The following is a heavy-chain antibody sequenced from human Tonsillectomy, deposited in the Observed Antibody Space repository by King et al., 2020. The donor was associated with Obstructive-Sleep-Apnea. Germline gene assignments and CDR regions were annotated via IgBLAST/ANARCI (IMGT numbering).Heavy chain of an antibody. D-gene: IGHD4-17*01. CDR2: VSKDGTNQ. J-gene: IGHJ2*01. Sequence: VQLVESGGGVVQPGTSLRLSCVASGVTFSDYALHRVRQAPGTGLEWVAGVSKDGTNQKFLDSVEGLFTISRDKSKNMLYLQVRSLRADDTALYYCARLRVAYGDLPVWGRGTLVVVSS. CDR1: GVTFSDYA. V-gene: IGHV3-30*03. CDR3: ARLRVAYGDLPV.